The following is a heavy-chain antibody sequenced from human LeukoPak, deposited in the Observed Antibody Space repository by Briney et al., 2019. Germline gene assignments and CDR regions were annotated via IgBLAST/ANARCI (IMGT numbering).Heavy chain of an antibody. V-gene: IGHV4-39*01. D-gene: IGHD2/OR15-2a*01. CDR3: ARRDRIIASPLV. Sequence: SETLSLTCTVSGGSISSSYYYWGWIRQPPGKGLEWIGSIYYSGTTYYNPSLKSRLTISVNTSKNQFSLNLSSVTAADTAVYYCARRDRIIASPLVWGQGILVTVSS. CDR2: IYYSGTT. J-gene: IGHJ4*02. CDR1: GGSISSSYYY.